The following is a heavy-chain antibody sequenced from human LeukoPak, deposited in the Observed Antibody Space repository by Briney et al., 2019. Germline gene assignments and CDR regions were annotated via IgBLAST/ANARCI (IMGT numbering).Heavy chain of an antibody. Sequence: SETLSLTCTVSGGSISSYYWSWIRQPAGKGLEWIGRIYTSGSTNYNPSLKSRVTMSVDTSKNQFSLKLSSVTAADTAVYYCARDQRDYCSGGSCYSFYVWGQGTLVTVSS. D-gene: IGHD2-15*01. CDR3: ARDQRDYCSGGSCYSFYV. CDR2: IYTSGST. J-gene: IGHJ4*02. CDR1: GGSISSYY. V-gene: IGHV4-4*07.